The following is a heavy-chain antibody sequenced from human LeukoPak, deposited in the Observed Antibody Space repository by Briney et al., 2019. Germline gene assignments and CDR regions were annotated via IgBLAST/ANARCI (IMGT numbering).Heavy chain of an antibody. CDR3: ARGNFYDNKGYSPELRY. CDR2: SDPKSGAT. Sequence: ASVKVSCKTSGYTFTSYYIHWLRQAPGQRFEWMGWSDPKSGATKYEHFQGRVTMTRDTSISTAYMELSRLTSDDTAVYYCARGNFYDNKGYSPELRYGGQGTLVTVSS. V-gene: IGHV1-2*02. D-gene: IGHD3-10*01. CDR1: GYTFTSYY. J-gene: IGHJ4*02.